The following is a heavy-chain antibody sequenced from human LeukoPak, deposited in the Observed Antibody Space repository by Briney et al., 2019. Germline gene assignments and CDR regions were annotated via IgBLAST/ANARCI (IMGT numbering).Heavy chain of an antibody. J-gene: IGHJ4*02. CDR2: IKKDGSEK. CDR1: GFTFSSYW. CDR3: ARHLSGVTGYTYGRGIDY. Sequence: GGSLRLSCAASGFTFSSYWMSWVRQAPGKGLEWVANIKKDGSEKYYVDSVKGRFTISRDSAKTSLYLQMISLRAEDTAVYYCARHLSGVTGYTYGRGIDYCGQGTLVTVSS. V-gene: IGHV3-7*01. D-gene: IGHD5-18*01.